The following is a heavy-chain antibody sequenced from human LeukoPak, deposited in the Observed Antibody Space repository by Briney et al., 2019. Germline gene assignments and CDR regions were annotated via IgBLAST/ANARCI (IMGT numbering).Heavy chain of an antibody. Sequence: PGGSLRLSCAASGFTFSSYSMNWVRQAPGKGLEWVSYISSSSTTIYYADSVKGRFTISRDNAKNSLSLQMNSLRAEDTAVYYCARDGPNYDFWSGYPWYFDYWGQGTLVTVSS. J-gene: IGHJ4*02. CDR3: ARDGPNYDFWSGYPWYFDY. D-gene: IGHD3-3*01. CDR1: GFTFSSYS. V-gene: IGHV3-48*01. CDR2: ISSSSTTI.